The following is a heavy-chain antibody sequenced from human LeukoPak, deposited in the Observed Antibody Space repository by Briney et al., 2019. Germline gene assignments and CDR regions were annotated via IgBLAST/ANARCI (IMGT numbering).Heavy chain of an antibody. J-gene: IGHJ5*02. Sequence: AGGSLRLSCAASGFTFSSYSMNWVRQAPGKGLEWVSYISSSSSTIYHADSVKGRFTISRDNAKNSLYLQMNSLRDEDTAVYYCASDLPDIVVVPAANWFDPWGQGTLVTVSS. CDR2: ISSSSSTI. D-gene: IGHD2-2*01. CDR3: ASDLPDIVVVPAANWFDP. CDR1: GFTFSSYS. V-gene: IGHV3-48*02.